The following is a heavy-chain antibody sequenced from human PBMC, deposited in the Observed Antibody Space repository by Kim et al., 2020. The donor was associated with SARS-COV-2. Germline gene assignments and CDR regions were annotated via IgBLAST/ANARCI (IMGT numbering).Heavy chain of an antibody. CDR2: IIPIFGTA. CDR3: ARGGGPNQPLLYDY. J-gene: IGHJ4*02. D-gene: IGHD2-2*02. Sequence: SVKVSCKASGGTFSSYAISWVRQAPGQGLEWMGGIIPIFGTANYAQKFQGRVTITADESTSTAYMELSSLRSEDTAVYYCARGGGPNQPLLYDYWGQGTLVTVSS. CDR1: GGTFSSYA. V-gene: IGHV1-69*13.